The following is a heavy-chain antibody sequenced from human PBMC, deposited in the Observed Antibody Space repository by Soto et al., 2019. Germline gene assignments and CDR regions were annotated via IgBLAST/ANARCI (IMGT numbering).Heavy chain of an antibody. V-gene: IGHV1-3*01. CDR2: INPDNGNT. CDR1: GYTFTRYT. CDR3: ARGPSSLTRFDY. Sequence: GASVKVSCKASGYTFTRYTMNWVRQAPGQRLEWMGWINPDNGNTKSSQKFQDRVIITRDTSASTAYMDLSSLRAEDTAVYYCARGPSSLTRFDYWGQGTLVTVSS. J-gene: IGHJ4*02. D-gene: IGHD2-2*01.